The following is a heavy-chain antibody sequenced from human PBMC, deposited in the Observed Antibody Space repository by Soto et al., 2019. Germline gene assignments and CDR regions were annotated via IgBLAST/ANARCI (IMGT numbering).Heavy chain of an antibody. D-gene: IGHD1-20*01. Sequence: EVQLLPSGGGLAQPGGSLRLSCEVSGLTFRNFAMNWVRQAPGKGLEWVSMITGSGSDFYSDGVKGRFTISSDNSKNTQNLQMGGVRTEDSAVYYYAKGKGAGSDQYCRINIWAEGTTVTV. CDR3: AKGKGAGSDQYCRINI. CDR1: GLTFRNFA. CDR2: ITGSGSD. V-gene: IGHV3-23*01. J-gene: IGHJ6*02.